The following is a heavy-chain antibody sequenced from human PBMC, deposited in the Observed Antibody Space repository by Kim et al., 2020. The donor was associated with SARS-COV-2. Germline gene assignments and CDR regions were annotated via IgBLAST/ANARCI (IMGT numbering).Heavy chain of an antibody. D-gene: IGHD1-7*01. J-gene: IGHJ6*02. CDR2: ISSSGSTI. V-gene: IGHV3-11*01. CDR1: GFTFSDYY. CDR3: ARDQRTPRGDYYYGMDV. Sequence: GGSLRLSCAASGFTFSDYYMSWIRQAPGKGLEWVSYISSSGSTIYYADSVKGRFTISRDNAKNSLYLQMNSLRAEDTAVYYCARDQRTPRGDYYYGMDVWGQGTTVTVSS.